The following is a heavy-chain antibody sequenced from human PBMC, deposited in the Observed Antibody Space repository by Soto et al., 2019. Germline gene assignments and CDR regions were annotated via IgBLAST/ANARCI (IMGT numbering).Heavy chain of an antibody. CDR1: GFTFTSSA. D-gene: IGHD3-10*01. V-gene: IGHV1-58*02. CDR2: IVVGSGNT. J-gene: IGHJ6*03. CDR3: AAGKGVYYGSGSYYRPYYYYMDV. Sequence: QMQLVQSGPEVKKPGTSVKVSCKASGFTFTSSAMQWVRQARGQRLEWIGWIVVGSGNTNYAQKFQERVTITRDMSTSTAYMELSSLSSEDTAVYYCAAGKGVYYGSGSYYRPYYYYMDVWGKGTTVTVSS.